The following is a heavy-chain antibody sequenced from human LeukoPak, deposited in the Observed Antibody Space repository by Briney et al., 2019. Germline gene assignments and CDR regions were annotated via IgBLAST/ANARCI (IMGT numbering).Heavy chain of an antibody. J-gene: IGHJ4*02. CDR1: GFTFGDYG. V-gene: IGHV3-30*03. D-gene: IGHD6-13*01. Sequence: PAGSLTLSCAASGFTFGDYGMHWVRQAPGKGLEWVTVISYDGSNKYYGDSVKGRFTISRDNSKNTLYLQMNSLRVEDTAVYYCARGGAHSSSNCDYWGQGSLVTVSS. CDR2: ISYDGSNK. CDR3: ARGGAHSSSNCDY.